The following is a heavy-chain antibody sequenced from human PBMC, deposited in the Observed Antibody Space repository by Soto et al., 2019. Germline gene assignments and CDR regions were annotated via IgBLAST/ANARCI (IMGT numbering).Heavy chain of an antibody. Sequence: ASVKVSCKASGYTFTSYAMHWVRQAPGQRLEWMGWINAGNGNTKYSQKFQGRVTITRDTSASTAYMELSSLRSEDTAVYYCARDRTIAAAGWGWFDPWGQGTLVTVSS. V-gene: IGHV1-3*01. J-gene: IGHJ5*02. CDR2: INAGNGNT. D-gene: IGHD6-13*01. CDR1: GYTFTSYA. CDR3: ARDRTIAAAGWGWFDP.